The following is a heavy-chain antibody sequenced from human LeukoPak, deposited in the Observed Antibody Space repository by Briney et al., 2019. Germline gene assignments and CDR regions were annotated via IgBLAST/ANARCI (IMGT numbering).Heavy chain of an antibody. CDR1: GFTFSSYG. Sequence: GGSLRLSCAASGFTFSSYGMHWARQAPGKGLEWVSFIRYDGSNEYYADSVRGRFTISRDNSKNTLHLQMNSLRAEDTAVYYCAREKGNVIMLYAPTGPYDYWGQGTLVTVSS. CDR2: IRYDGSNE. D-gene: IGHD2-8*01. V-gene: IGHV3-30*02. J-gene: IGHJ4*02. CDR3: AREKGNVIMLYAPTGPYDY.